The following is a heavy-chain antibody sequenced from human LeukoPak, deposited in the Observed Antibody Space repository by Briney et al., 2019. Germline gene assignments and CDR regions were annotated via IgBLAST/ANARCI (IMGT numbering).Heavy chain of an antibody. D-gene: IGHD1-26*01. CDR1: GYTFTGYY. CDR2: INPNSGGT. V-gene: IGHV1-2*06. J-gene: IGHJ3*02. CDR3: ARGGPWELLGYDAFDI. Sequence: ASVKVSCKASGYTFTGYYMHWVRQAPGQGLEWMGQINPNSGGTNYAQKFQGRVTMTRDTSISTAYMELSRLRSDDTAVYYCARGGPWELLGYDAFDIWGQGTMVTVSS.